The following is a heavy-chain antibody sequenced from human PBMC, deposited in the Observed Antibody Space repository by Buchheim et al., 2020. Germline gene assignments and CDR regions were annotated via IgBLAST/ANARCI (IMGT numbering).Heavy chain of an antibody. J-gene: IGHJ4*02. Sequence: QVQLVQSGAEVKKPGASVKVSCKASGYTFTSYYMHWVRQAPGQGLEWMGIINPSGGSTSYAQKFQGRVTMTRDTSTSTVYMELSSLRAEGTAVYYCARPQTKSYYYDSSGYYYFGDYFDYWGQGTL. CDR2: INPSGGST. V-gene: IGHV1-46*01. D-gene: IGHD3-22*01. CDR1: GYTFTSYY. CDR3: ARPQTKSYYYDSSGYYYFGDYFDY.